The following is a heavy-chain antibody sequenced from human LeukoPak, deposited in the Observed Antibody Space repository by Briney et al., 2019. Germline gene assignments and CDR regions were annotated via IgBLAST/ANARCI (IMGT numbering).Heavy chain of an antibody. V-gene: IGHV4-59*08. J-gene: IGHJ4*02. CDR1: GGSISSYY. CDR3: ASGYSGSYADIGGSTFDY. Sequence: SETLSLTCTVSGGSISSYYWSWIRQPPGKGLEWIGYIYYSGSTNYNPSLKSRVTISVDTSKNQFSLKLSSVTAADTAVYYCASGYSGSYADIGGSTFDYWGQGTLVTVSS. CDR2: IYYSGST. D-gene: IGHD1-26*01.